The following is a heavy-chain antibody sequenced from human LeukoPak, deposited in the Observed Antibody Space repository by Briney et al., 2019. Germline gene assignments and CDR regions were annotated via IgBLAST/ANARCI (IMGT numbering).Heavy chain of an antibody. CDR1: GFTVSSNY. CDR3: AREYNYFGSGIFDY. D-gene: IGHD3-10*01. J-gene: IGHJ4*02. V-gene: IGHV3-11*01. Sequence: PGGSLRLSCAASGFTVSSNYMTWIRQAPGKGLEWLSYISSSDTTIYYADSVKGRFTISRDNTKNSLFLQMNSLGVDDTAVYYCAREYNYFGSGIFDYWGQGALVTVSS. CDR2: ISSSDTTI.